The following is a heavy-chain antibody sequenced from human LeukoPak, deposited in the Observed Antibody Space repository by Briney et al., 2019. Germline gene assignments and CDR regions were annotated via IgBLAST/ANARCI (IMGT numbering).Heavy chain of an antibody. D-gene: IGHD6-19*01. CDR1: SVSLTNYY. J-gene: IGHJ4*02. V-gene: IGHV4-59*01. Sequence: SETLSLTCTVSSVSLTNYYWSWLRQPPGKGLEWIGYIFFSGTTNYNPSLKSRVTISVDTSKNQFSLKMTSVTTADTAVYFCARVGSGGAWFDFWGQGTLVTVSS. CDR3: ARVGSGGAWFDF. CDR2: IFFSGTT.